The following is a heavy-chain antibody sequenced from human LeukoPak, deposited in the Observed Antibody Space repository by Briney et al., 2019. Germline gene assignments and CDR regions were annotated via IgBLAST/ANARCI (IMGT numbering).Heavy chain of an antibody. CDR1: GGSISSGVYY. CDR3: ARGVRWLQLSYFDY. Sequence: SQTLSLTCPVSGGSISSGVYYWSWIRQHPGKGLEWIGYIYYSGSTYYNPSLKSRVTISVDTSKNQFSLKLSSVTAADSAVYYCARGVRWLQLSYFDYWGQGTLVTVSS. J-gene: IGHJ4*02. V-gene: IGHV4-31*03. D-gene: IGHD5-24*01. CDR2: IYYSGST.